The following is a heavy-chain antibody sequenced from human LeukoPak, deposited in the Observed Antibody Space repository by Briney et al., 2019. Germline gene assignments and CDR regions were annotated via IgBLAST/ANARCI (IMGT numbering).Heavy chain of an antibody. Sequence: VASVKVSCKASGYTFTSYGISWVRQAPGQGLEWMGWISAYNGNTNYAQKLQGRVTMTTDTSASTAYMELRSLRSDDTAVYYCARFDYRIGFDPWGQGTLVTVSS. V-gene: IGHV1-18*01. D-gene: IGHD3-9*01. J-gene: IGHJ5*02. CDR1: GYTFTSYG. CDR2: ISAYNGNT. CDR3: ARFDYRIGFDP.